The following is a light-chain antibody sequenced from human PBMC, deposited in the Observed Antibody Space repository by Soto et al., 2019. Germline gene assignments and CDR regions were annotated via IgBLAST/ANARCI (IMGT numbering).Light chain of an antibody. CDR1: SSDVGSYNR. J-gene: IGLJ1*01. CDR2: EVS. Sequence: QSVLTQPPSVSGSPGQSVTISCTGTSSDVGSYNRVSWYQQPPGTAPKLMIYEVSNRPSGVSDRFSGSKSGNTASLTISGLQAEDEADYYCNSFTTSSTYVFGTGTKLTVL. CDR3: NSFTTSSTYV. V-gene: IGLV2-18*02.